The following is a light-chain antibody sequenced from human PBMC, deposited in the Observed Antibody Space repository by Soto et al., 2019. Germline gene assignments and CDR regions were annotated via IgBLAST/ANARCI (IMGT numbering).Light chain of an antibody. CDR1: SSNIGADYH. CDR3: AAWDDSLNGVV. Sequence: QSVLTQPPSVSGAPGQRVTIFCTGSSSNIGADYHVHWYQQLPGTAPRLLIYSNNQRPSGVPDRFSGSKSGTSASLAISGLQSEDEADYYCAAWDDSLNGVVFGGGTKLTVL. CDR2: SNN. J-gene: IGLJ2*01. V-gene: IGLV1-44*01.